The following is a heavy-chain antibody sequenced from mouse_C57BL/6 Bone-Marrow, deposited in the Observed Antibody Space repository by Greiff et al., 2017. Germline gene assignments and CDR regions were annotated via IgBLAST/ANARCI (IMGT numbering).Heavy chain of an antibody. D-gene: IGHD1-1*01. CDR3: ARHGALLRRYAMDY. CDR2: ISSGGSYT. Sequence: EVMLVESGGDLVKPGGSLKLSCAASGFTFSSYGMSWVRQTPDKRLEWVATISSGGSYTYYPDSVKGRFTISRGNAKNTLYLQMSSLKSEDTALYYWARHGALLRRYAMDYWGQGTSVTVSS. J-gene: IGHJ4*01. CDR1: GFTFSSYG. V-gene: IGHV5-6*01.